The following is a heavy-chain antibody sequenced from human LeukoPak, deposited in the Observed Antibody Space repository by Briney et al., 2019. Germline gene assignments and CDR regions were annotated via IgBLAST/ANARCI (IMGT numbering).Heavy chain of an antibody. Sequence: SETLSLTCTVSGGSISSYYWSWIRQPAGKGLEWIGRIYTSGSTNYNPSLKSRVTMSVDTSKNQFSLKLSSVTAADTAVYYCARVTTELGPTTKGDYWGQGTLVIVSS. J-gene: IGHJ4*02. D-gene: IGHD1-26*01. V-gene: IGHV4-4*07. CDR2: IYTSGST. CDR1: GGSISSYY. CDR3: ARVTTELGPTTKGDY.